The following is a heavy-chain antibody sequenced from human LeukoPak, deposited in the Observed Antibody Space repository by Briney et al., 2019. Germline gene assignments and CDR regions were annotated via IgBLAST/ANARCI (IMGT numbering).Heavy chain of an antibody. CDR1: GGSISSGSYY. V-gene: IGHV4-61*02. D-gene: IGHD2-2*01. J-gene: IGHJ5*02. CDR3: ARYCSSTSCSNWFDP. CDR2: IYTGGST. Sequence: PSETLSLTCTVSGGSISSGSYYWSWIRQPAGKGLEWIGRIYTGGSTNYNPSLKSRVTISVDTSKNQFSLKLSSVTAADTAVYYCARYCSSTSCSNWFDPWGQGTLVTVSS.